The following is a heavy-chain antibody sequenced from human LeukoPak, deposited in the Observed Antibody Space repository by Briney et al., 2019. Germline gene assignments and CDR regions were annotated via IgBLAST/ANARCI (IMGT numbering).Heavy chain of an antibody. CDR3: ARATHYYESSGYDY. CDR2: IYSAGNT. Sequence: PGGSLRLSCTVPGFTVSSNSMSWVRQAPGKGLEWVSFIYSAGNTHYSDSVKGRFTISIDNAKNSLYLQMNSLRAEDTALYYCARATHYYESSGYDYWGQGTLVTVSS. D-gene: IGHD3-22*01. V-gene: IGHV3-53*01. J-gene: IGHJ4*02. CDR1: GFTVSSNS.